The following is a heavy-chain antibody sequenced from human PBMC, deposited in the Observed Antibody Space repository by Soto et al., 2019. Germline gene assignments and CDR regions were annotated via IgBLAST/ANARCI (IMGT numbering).Heavy chain of an antibody. Sequence: QVQLQESGPGMVKPSQTLSLTCTVAGGSVSGGDYYWSWIRQPPGKGLEWIGYIYYCGSTYYNPSPKSRVTISTETSMNQFSLKLSSVSAADTAVYYCARDLEIAAAGRNHWFDPWGQRTVATVSS. D-gene: IGHD6-13*01. CDR2: IYYCGST. CDR3: ARDLEIAAAGRNHWFDP. CDR1: GGSVSGGDYY. V-gene: IGHV4-30-4*01. J-gene: IGHJ5*02.